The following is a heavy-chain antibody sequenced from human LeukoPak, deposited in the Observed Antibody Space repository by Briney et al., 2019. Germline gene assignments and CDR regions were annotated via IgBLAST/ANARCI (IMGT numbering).Heavy chain of an antibody. CDR1: GASISSNSYY. CDR3: ASQERDRDAFDI. CDR2: THYSGST. J-gene: IGHJ3*02. D-gene: IGHD1-26*01. Sequence: PSETLSLTCTASGASISSNSYYWGWIRQPPGKGLEWIGTTHYSGSTYCNPSLKSRVTISVDTSKNQFSLKLTSVTAADTAVYYCASQERDRDAFDIWGQGTMVTVSS. V-gene: IGHV4-39*01.